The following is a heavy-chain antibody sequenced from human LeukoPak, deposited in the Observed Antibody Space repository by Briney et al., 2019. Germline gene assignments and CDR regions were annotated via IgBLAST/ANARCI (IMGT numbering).Heavy chain of an antibody. CDR3: ARYYYDSE. CDR1: GGSISSSSYY. CDR2: IYYSGST. V-gene: IGHV4-39*01. J-gene: IGHJ3*01. D-gene: IGHD3-22*01. Sequence: TSETLSLTCTVSGGSISSSSYYWGWLRQPPGKGLEWIGSIYYSGSTYYNPSLKSRVTISVDTSKNQFSLKLSSVTAADTAVYYCARYYYDSEWGQGTMITVSS.